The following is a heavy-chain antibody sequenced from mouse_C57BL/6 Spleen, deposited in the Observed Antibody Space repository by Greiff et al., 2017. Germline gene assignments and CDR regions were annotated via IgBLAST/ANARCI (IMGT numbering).Heavy chain of an antibody. V-gene: IGHV1-69*01. CDR2: IDPSDSYT. CDR1: GYTFTSYW. CDR3: ARRGIYYDYDGYAMDY. D-gene: IGHD2-4*01. J-gene: IGHJ4*01. Sequence: QVHVKQPGAELVMPGASVKLSCKASGYTFTSYWMHWVKQRPGQGLEWIGEIDPSDSYTNYNQKFKGKSTLTVDKSSSTAYMQLSSLTSEDSAVYYCARRGIYYDYDGYAMDYWGQGTSVTVSS.